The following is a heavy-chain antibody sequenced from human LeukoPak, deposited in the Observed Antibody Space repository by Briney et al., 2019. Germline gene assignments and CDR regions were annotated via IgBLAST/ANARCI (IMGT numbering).Heavy chain of an antibody. Sequence: GGSLRLSCAASGFSFSSYWMYWVRQAPGKGLVWVSRINSDGSSTSYADSVKGRFTISRDNAKNTLYLQMNSLRAEDTAVYYCARGRGYCSGGTCYFDYWGQGTLVTVSS. J-gene: IGHJ4*02. CDR3: ARGRGYCSGGTCYFDY. CDR1: GFSFSSYW. D-gene: IGHD2-15*01. CDR2: INSDGSST. V-gene: IGHV3-74*01.